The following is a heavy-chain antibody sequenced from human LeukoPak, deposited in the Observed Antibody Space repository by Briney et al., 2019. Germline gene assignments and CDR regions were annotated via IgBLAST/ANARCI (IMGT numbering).Heavy chain of an antibody. Sequence: SETLSLTCAVSGGSISSGGYSWSWIRQPPGKGLEWIGYIYHSGSTYYNPPLKSRVTISVDRSKNQFSLKLSSVTAADTAVYYCARVGWNYYFDYWGQGTLVTVSS. V-gene: IGHV4-30-2*01. CDR2: IYHSGST. D-gene: IGHD1-7*01. J-gene: IGHJ4*02. CDR3: ARVGWNYYFDY. CDR1: GGSISSGGYS.